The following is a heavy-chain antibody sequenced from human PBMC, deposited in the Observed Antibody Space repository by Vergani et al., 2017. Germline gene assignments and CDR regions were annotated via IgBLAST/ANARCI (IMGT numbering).Heavy chain of an antibody. CDR3: ARLITMVRGVDY. V-gene: IGHV4-61*02. J-gene: IGHJ4*02. Sequence: QVQLQESGPGLVKPSQTLSLTCTVSGGSISSGSYYWSWIRQPAGKGLEWIGRIYTSGSTNYNPSLKSRVTISVDTSKNQFSLKLSSVTAADTAVYYCARLITMVRGVDYWGQGTLVTVSS. D-gene: IGHD3-10*01. CDR1: GGSISSGSYY. CDR2: IYTSGST.